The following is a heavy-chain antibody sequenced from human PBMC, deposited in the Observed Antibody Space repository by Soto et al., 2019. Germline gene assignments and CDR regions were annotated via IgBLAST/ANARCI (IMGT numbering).Heavy chain of an antibody. CDR3: ARSDYCSSTSFYNAYFDY. V-gene: IGHV1-69*13. CDR2: IIPIFGTA. D-gene: IGHD2-2*02. CDR1: GGTFSSYA. Sequence: SVKVSCKASGGTFSSYAISWVRQAPGQGLEWMGGIIPIFGTANYAQKFQGRVTITADESTSTAYMELSSLRSEDTAVYYCARSDYCSSTSFYNAYFDYWGQGTLVTVSS. J-gene: IGHJ4*02.